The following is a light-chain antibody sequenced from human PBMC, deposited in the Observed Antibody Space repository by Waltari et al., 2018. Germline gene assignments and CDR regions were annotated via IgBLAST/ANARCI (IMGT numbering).Light chain of an antibody. CDR3: SSYTTGSTRYV. CDR1: SSDIGAYNF. CDR2: DVN. J-gene: IGLJ1*01. Sequence: QSALTQPASVSGSPGQSITLPCTGTSSDIGAYNFVSWSQKHPGKAPKVMIYDVNNRPSGVSSRFSGSKSGNTASLTISGLQAEDEADYYCSSYTTGSTRYVFGSGTKVTVL. V-gene: IGLV2-14*03.